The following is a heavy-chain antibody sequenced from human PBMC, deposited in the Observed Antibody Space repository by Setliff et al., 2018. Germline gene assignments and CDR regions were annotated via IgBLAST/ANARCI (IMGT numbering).Heavy chain of an antibody. CDR1: GGTFSSYG. J-gene: IGHJ4*02. CDR3: ARRVNYYDSSGYYYSWFYFDY. D-gene: IGHD3-22*01. CDR2: TIPIFGST. Sequence: SVKVSCKASGGTFSSYGISWVRQAPGQGLEWMGGTIPIFGSTNYAQKFQGRVTIITDASTSTSYMALSSLTSADTAMYYCARRVNYYDSSGYYYSWFYFDYWGQGTLVTVSS. V-gene: IGHV1-69*05.